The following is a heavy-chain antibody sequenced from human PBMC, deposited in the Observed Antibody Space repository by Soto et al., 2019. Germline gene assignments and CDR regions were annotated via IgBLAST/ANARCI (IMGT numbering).Heavy chain of an antibody. Sequence: PGGSLRLSCAASGFTFSSYAVSWVRQAPGKGLEWVSAISGSGGSTYYADSVKGRFTISRDNSKNTLYLQMNSLRAEDTAVYYCAKTGYSSGWYDYYYGMDVWGQGTTVTVSS. CDR3: AKTGYSSGWYDYYYGMDV. CDR1: GFTFSSYA. J-gene: IGHJ6*02. CDR2: ISGSGGST. V-gene: IGHV3-23*01. D-gene: IGHD6-19*01.